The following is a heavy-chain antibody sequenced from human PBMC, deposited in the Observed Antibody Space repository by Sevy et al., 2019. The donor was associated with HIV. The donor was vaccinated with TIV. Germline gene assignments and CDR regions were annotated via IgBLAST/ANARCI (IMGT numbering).Heavy chain of an antibody. CDR3: AREHTAMVSRRIWGY. D-gene: IGHD5-18*01. V-gene: IGHV3-11*01. CDR1: GFTFSDYY. CDR2: ISSSGSTR. J-gene: IGHJ4*02. Sequence: GGSLRLSCAASGFTFSDYYMSWIRQAPGKGLEWVSYISSSGSTRYYADSVKGRFTISRDNAKNSLYLQMNSLRAEDTAVYYCAREHTAMVSRRIWGYSGQGTLVTVSS.